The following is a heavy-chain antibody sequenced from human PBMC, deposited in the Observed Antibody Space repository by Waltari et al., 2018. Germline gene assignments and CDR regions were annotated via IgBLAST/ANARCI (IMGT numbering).Heavy chain of an antibody. CDR1: GGTFSSYA. V-gene: IGHV1-69*12. D-gene: IGHD2-2*01. J-gene: IGHJ4*02. CDR3: ARGARWPAAWHFDY. CDR2: INPIFGTP. Sequence: QVQLVQSGAEVKKPGSSVKVSCKASGGTFSSYAISWVRQAPGQGLEWMWGINPIFGTPNYAQKFQGSVTITADESTSTAYMELSSLRAEDTAVYYCARGARWPAAWHFDYWGQGTLVTVSS.